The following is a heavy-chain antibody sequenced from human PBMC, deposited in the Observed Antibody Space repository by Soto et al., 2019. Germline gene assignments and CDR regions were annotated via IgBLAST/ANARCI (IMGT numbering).Heavy chain of an antibody. V-gene: IGHV1-46*03. CDR3: ARDIYYGDSNLGFQY. J-gene: IGHJ1*01. CDR1: GYTFTSYY. CDR2: INPSGGST. D-gene: IGHD4-17*01. Sequence: ASVKVSCKASGYTFTSYYMHWVRQAPGQGLEWMGIINPSGGSTSYAQKFQGRVTMARDTSTRTVYMELSGLRSEDTAVYYCARDIYYGDSNLGFQYWGQGTLVTVSS.